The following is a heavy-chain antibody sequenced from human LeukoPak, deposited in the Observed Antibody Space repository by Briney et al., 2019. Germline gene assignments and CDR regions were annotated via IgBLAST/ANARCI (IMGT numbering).Heavy chain of an antibody. CDR3: ARGMSGSYDY. CDR1: GFTVSSNY. CDR2: IKSDGSAM. J-gene: IGHJ4*02. Sequence: GGSLRLSCAASGFTVSSNYMTWVRQAPGKGLEWVAIIKSDGSAMFYVDSVKGRFTISRDNAKNSLHLQMNSLRAEDTAIYYCARGMSGSYDYWGQGTLVTVSS. D-gene: IGHD1-26*01. V-gene: IGHV3-7*05.